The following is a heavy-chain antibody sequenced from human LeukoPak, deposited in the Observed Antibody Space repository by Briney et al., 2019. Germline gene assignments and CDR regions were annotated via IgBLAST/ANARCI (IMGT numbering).Heavy chain of an antibody. Sequence: SETLSLTCTVSGDSVSSDSYYWSWIRQPPGKGLEWIGYIYYSGTTKQNPSLKSRVTLSVDTSKNQLYLKLNSVNAADTAVYYCARDSRGYYDSSGYFDHWGQGTLVTVSS. V-gene: IGHV4-61*01. CDR1: GDSVSSDSYY. CDR2: IYYSGTT. CDR3: ARDSRGYYDSSGYFDH. J-gene: IGHJ4*02. D-gene: IGHD3-22*01.